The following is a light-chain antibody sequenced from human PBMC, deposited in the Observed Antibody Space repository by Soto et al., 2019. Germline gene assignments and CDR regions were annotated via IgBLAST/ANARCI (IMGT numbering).Light chain of an antibody. CDR3: QQNYNLPPWT. CDR1: QSISTY. CDR2: AAS. Sequence: DIQMTQSPPSLSASVGDTITITCPASQSISTYLDWYQVTPGKAPKVLIYAASTLQDGVPSRFSGSGSGTDFNLTINSLQPEDVATYYCQQNYNLPPWTFGQGTKVEIK. J-gene: IGKJ1*01. V-gene: IGKV1-39*01.